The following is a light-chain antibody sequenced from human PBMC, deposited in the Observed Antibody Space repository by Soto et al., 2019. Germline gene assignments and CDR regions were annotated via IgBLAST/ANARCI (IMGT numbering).Light chain of an antibody. CDR2: DAS. J-gene: IGKJ4*01. CDR3: QQRSNLLT. Sequence: ENVFAQSPATLSLSPGEKATPSCRASQSVSSYLAWYQQKPGQAPRLLIYDASNRATGIPARFSGSGSGTDFTLTISSLEPEDFAVYYCQQRSNLLTFGGGTKVDIK. V-gene: IGKV3-11*01. CDR1: QSVSSY.